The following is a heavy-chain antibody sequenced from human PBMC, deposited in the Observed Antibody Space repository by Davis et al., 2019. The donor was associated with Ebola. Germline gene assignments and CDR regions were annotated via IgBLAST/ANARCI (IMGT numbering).Heavy chain of an antibody. J-gene: IGHJ4*02. CDR1: GFTFSSYG. D-gene: IGHD3-16*01. Sequence: PGGSLRLSCAASGFTFSSYGMHWVRQAPGKGLEWVAVISYDGSNKYYADSVKGRFPISRDNSKNTVYRQKNSLRAGDTAVYYGARDRDYGSYFDYWGQGTLVTVSS. V-gene: IGHV3-30*03. CDR2: ISYDGSNK. CDR3: ARDRDYGSYFDY.